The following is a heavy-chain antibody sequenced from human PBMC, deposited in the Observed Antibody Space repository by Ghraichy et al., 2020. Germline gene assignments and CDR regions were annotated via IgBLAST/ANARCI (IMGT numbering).Heavy chain of an antibody. Sequence: ASVKVSCKVSGYTLTELSMHWVRQAPGKGLEWMGGFDPEDGETIYAQKFQGRVTMTEDTSTDTAYMELSSLRSEDTAVYYCALVPGYCSSTSCYSWFDPWGQGTLVTVSS. J-gene: IGHJ5*02. CDR3: ALVPGYCSSTSCYSWFDP. CDR1: GYTLTELS. V-gene: IGHV1-24*01. CDR2: FDPEDGET. D-gene: IGHD2-2*01.